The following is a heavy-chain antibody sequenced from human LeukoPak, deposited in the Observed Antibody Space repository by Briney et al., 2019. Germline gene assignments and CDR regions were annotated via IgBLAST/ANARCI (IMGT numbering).Heavy chain of an antibody. V-gene: IGHV4-39*01. Sequence: SETLSLTCTVSGAFPSSNNYYWGWIRQPPGKGLDWIGNIYYEGSTRDNPSLKSRVTISIDTSKNQFFLKLSSVTAADTAVYYCARLVGWPYRYYFDYWGQGTLIIVSS. CDR2: IYYEGST. CDR1: GAFPSSNNYY. J-gene: IGHJ4*02. CDR3: ARLVGWPYRYYFDY. D-gene: IGHD2-15*01.